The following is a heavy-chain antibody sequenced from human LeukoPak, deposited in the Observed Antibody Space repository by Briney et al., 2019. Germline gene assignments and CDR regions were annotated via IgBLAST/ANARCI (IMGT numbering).Heavy chain of an antibody. CDR2: ISYDGSNK. CDR3: AKSAYYYDSPGYFGY. D-gene: IGHD3-22*01. CDR1: GFIFSSYG. V-gene: IGHV3-30*18. Sequence: PGGSLRLSCAASGFIFSSYGMRWVHQAPGKGLEWVAVISYDGSNKYYADSVKGRFTISRDNSKNTLYLQMNSLRAEDTAVYYCAKSAYYYDSPGYFGYWGQGTLVTVSS. J-gene: IGHJ4*02.